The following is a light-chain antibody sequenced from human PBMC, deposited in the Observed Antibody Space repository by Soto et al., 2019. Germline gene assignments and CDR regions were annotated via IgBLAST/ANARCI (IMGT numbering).Light chain of an antibody. J-gene: IGKJ3*01. CDR3: QQFSSYSIT. Sequence: AIQLTQSPSSLSASVGDRVTIACRASQGISSALAWYQQIPGKAPKLLIYDASSLESGVPSRFSGSGSGTDFTLSISSLQPEDFATYYCQQFSSYSITFGPGTKVDIK. CDR1: QGISSA. CDR2: DAS. V-gene: IGKV1-13*02.